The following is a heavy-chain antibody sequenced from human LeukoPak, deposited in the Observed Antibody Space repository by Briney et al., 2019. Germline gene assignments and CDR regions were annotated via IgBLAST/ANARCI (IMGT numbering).Heavy chain of an antibody. Sequence: GASVKVSCKASGYTFTSYGISWVRQAPGQGLEWMGWISAYNGNTNYAQKLQGRVTMTTDTSTSTAYMELRSLRSDDTAVYYCARDPSRYCSGGSCYFFRGYVNCYYYMDVWGKGTTVTVSS. D-gene: IGHD2-15*01. CDR1: GYTFTSYG. CDR3: ARDPSRYCSGGSCYFFRGYVNCYYYMDV. V-gene: IGHV1-18*01. CDR2: ISAYNGNT. J-gene: IGHJ6*03.